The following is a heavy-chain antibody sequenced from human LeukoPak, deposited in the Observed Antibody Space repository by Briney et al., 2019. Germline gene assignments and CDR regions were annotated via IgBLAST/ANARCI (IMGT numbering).Heavy chain of an antibody. V-gene: IGHV3-30*19. J-gene: IGHJ3*02. Sequence: GRSLRLSCAASGFTFSSHGMHWVRQAPGKGLEWVAVISYDGSNKYYADSVKGRFTISRDNSKNTLYLQMNSLRAEDTAVYYCARDRSLYDILTGSNDAFDIWGQGTMVTVSS. D-gene: IGHD3-9*01. CDR1: GFTFSSHG. CDR3: ARDRSLYDILTGSNDAFDI. CDR2: ISYDGSNK.